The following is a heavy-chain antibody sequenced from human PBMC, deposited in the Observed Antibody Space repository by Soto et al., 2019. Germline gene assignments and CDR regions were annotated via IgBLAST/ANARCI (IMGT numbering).Heavy chain of an antibody. D-gene: IGHD2-15*01. Sequence: SETLSLTCTVSGGSISSSSYYWSWIRQPPGKGLEWIGSIYYSGSTYYNPSLKSRVTISVDTSKNQFSLKLSSVTAADTAVYYCARSSRYCSGGSCYRYWGQGTLVTVSS. CDR3: ARSSRYCSGGSCYRY. V-gene: IGHV4-39*01. CDR2: IYYSGST. J-gene: IGHJ4*02. CDR1: GGSISSSSYY.